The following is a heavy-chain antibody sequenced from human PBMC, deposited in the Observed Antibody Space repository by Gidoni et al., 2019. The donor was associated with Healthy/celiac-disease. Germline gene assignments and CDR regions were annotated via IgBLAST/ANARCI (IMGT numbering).Heavy chain of an antibody. CDR3: ARDRPYGSGSYGLDDYGMDV. J-gene: IGHJ6*02. D-gene: IGHD3-10*01. CDR2: IYYSGST. V-gene: IGHV4-30-4*01. Sequence: QTQLQESGPVLVQPSQTLSLTSTVSGRSISRGDYFWSWIHMPPGPGLEGLGYIYYSGSTYYNPSLKSRVTISGDTTKYQFSLKLSSVTAADTAVYYCARDRPYGSGSYGLDDYGMDVWGQGTTVTVSS. CDR1: GRSISRGDYF.